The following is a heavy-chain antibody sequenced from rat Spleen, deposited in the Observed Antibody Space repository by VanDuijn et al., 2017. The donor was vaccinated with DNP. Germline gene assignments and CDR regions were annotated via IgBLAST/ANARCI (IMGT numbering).Heavy chain of an antibody. J-gene: IGHJ3*01. V-gene: IGHV5S23*01. CDR3: TRRGHTTGLNWFVY. D-gene: IGHD1-9*01. CDR2: ITSSGGGA. Sequence: EVQLVESGGGLVQPGRSLKLSCAASGFTFSDYNMAWVRQAPKKGLEWVASITSSGGGAYYPDSVKGRFTISRDNAKSTLYLQMDSLRSEDTATYYCTRRGHTTGLNWFVYWGQGTLVTVSS. CDR1: GFTFSDYN.